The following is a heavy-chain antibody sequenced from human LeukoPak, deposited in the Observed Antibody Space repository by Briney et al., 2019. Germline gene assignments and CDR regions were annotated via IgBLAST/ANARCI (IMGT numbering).Heavy chain of an antibody. J-gene: IGHJ6*03. Sequence: PGGSLRLSCAASGFTFSSYWLSWVRQAPGKGLEWVANIKQDGSEKYYVDSVKGRFTISRDNAKNSLYLQMNSLRAEDTAVYYCARDPDFWSGYNYYYYMDVWGKGTTVTVSS. D-gene: IGHD3-3*01. CDR2: IKQDGSEK. V-gene: IGHV3-7*01. CDR3: ARDPDFWSGYNYYYYMDV. CDR1: GFTFSSYW.